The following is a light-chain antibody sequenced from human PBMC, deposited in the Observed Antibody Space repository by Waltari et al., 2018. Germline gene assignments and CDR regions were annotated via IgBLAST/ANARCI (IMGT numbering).Light chain of an antibody. CDR2: DVN. CDR3: SSYAISNNFNVV. Sequence: QSALTQPPSASGSPGQSVTISCTGTNSDIGAYDYVSWYQQHPGRAPKLVIYDVNKRPSGVPDRFSGSKSGYTASLTVSGLQTEDEADYYCSSYAISNNFNVVFGGGTKLTVL. J-gene: IGLJ2*01. V-gene: IGLV2-8*01. CDR1: NSDIGAYDY.